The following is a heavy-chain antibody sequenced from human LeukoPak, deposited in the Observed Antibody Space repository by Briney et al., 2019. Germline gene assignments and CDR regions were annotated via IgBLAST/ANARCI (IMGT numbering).Heavy chain of an antibody. Sequence: GRSPRLSCAASGFTFSSYAMHWVRQAPGKGLEWVAVISYDGSNKYYADSVKGRFTISRDNSKNTLYLQMNSLRAEDTAVYYCARDPLTYYYDSSGYFDYWGQGTLVTVSS. V-gene: IGHV3-30*04. D-gene: IGHD3-22*01. CDR2: ISYDGSNK. J-gene: IGHJ4*02. CDR1: GFTFSSYA. CDR3: ARDPLTYYYDSSGYFDY.